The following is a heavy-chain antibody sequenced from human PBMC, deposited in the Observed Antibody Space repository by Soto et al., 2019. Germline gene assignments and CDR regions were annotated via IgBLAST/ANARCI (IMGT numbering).Heavy chain of an antibody. Sequence: ASVKVSCKASGYTFTSYDINWVRQATGQGLEWMGWMNPNSGNTGYAQKFQGRGTMTRNTSISTAYMELSSLGSEDTAVYYCARERRNYDFWSGTRRYNWFAPWGQGTLVTVSS. CDR1: GYTFTSYD. J-gene: IGHJ5*02. CDR3: ARERRNYDFWSGTRRYNWFAP. V-gene: IGHV1-8*01. CDR2: MNPNSGNT. D-gene: IGHD3-3*01.